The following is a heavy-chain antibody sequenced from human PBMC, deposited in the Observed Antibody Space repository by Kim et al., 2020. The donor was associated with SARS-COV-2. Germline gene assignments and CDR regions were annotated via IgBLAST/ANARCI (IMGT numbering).Heavy chain of an antibody. Sequence: YYADSVRVRFTISRDNSKNPVYLQMHTLRADDTALYFCAKYCSNSVCFFDSWGQGPQVTVSS. J-gene: IGHJ4*02. CDR3: AKYCSNSVCFFDS. D-gene: IGHD2-8*01. V-gene: IGHV3-23*01.